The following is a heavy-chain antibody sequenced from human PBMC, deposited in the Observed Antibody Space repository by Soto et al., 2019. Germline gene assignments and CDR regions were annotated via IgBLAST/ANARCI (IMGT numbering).Heavy chain of an antibody. CDR3: ARDWRDGYNYCFDY. J-gene: IGHJ4*02. CDR1: GFTFSSHW. CDR2: IKQDGSGK. Sequence: GGSLRLSCAASGFTFSSHWMSWVRQAPGKGLEWVANIKQDGSGKNYVDSVKGRFTISRDNAKNSLYLQMDGLRVEDTAVYYCARDWRDGYNYCFDYWGQGTLVTVSS. D-gene: IGHD5-12*01. V-gene: IGHV3-7*05.